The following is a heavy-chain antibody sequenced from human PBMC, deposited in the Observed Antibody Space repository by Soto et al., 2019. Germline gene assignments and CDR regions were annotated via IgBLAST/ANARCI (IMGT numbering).Heavy chain of an antibody. CDR3: ARAIGYSSGWYDSRERHWVDP. V-gene: IGHV1-18*04. D-gene: IGHD6-19*01. CDR2: ISAYNGNT. J-gene: IGHJ5*02. Sequence: ASVQVSFKASGYTFTSYGISWVRQAPREGLEWMGWISAYNGNTNYAQKLQGRVTMTTDTSTSTAYMELRSLRSDDTAVYYCARAIGYSSGWYDSRERHWVDPWGQGTLV. CDR1: GYTFTSYG.